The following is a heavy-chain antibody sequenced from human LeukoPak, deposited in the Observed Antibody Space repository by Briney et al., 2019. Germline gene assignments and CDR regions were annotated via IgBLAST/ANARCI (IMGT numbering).Heavy chain of an antibody. V-gene: IGHV3-23*01. CDR2: ISGSGGST. Sequence: GGSLRLSCAASGFTFDDYAMHWVRQAPGKGLEWVSAISGSGGSTYYAGSVKGRFTISRDNSKNTLYLQMNSLRAEDTAVYYCAKSAAGPYQSYYYYYLDVWGQGTQVTISS. CDR3: AKSAAGPYQSYYYYYLDV. J-gene: IGHJ6*03. CDR1: GFTFDDYA. D-gene: IGHD6-13*01.